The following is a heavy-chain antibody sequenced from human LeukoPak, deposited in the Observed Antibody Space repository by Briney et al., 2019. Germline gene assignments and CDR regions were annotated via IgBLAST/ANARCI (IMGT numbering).Heavy chain of an antibody. J-gene: IGHJ4*02. CDR3: ARDLAWGAFDY. CDR1: GFSFSYHG. CDR2: VSPPGGGT. D-gene: IGHD7-27*01. V-gene: IGHV3-23*01. Sequence: GGSLRLSCAASGFSFSYHGMNWVRQAPGKGPEWDSGVSPPGGGTYYADSVKGRFTISRDDSRNTLSLQMNSLRVEDTAVYYCARDLAWGAFDYWGQGILVAVSS.